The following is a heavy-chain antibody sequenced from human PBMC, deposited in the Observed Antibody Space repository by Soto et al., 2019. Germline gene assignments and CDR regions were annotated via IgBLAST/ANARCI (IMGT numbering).Heavy chain of an antibody. CDR3: ARGLGIAAAGTIDY. CDR2: INPNSGGT. D-gene: IGHD6-13*01. J-gene: IGHJ4*02. CDR1: GYTFTGYY. V-gene: IGHV1-2*04. Sequence: GASVKVSCKASGYTFTGYYMHWVRQAPGQGLEWMGWINPNSGGTNYAQKFQGWVTMTRDTSISTAYMELSRLRSDDTAVYYCARGLGIAAAGTIDYWGQGTLVTVSS.